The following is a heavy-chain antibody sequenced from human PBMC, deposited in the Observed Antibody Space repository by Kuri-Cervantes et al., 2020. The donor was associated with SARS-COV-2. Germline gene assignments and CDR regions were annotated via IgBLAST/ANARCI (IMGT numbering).Heavy chain of an antibody. Sequence: ESLRLSCAVYGGSFSGYYWSWIRQPPGKGLEWIGEINDSGSTNYNPSLKSRVTISVDTSRNQFSLKLSSGTAADTAVYYCARALPWDLRGNDAFDIWGQGTMVTVSS. CDR2: INDSGST. D-gene: IGHD1-26*01. V-gene: IGHV4-34*01. CDR3: ARALPWDLRGNDAFDI. J-gene: IGHJ3*02. CDR1: GGSFSGYY.